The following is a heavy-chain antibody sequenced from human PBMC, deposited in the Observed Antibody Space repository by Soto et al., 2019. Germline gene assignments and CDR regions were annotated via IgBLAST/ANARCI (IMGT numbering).Heavy chain of an antibody. Sequence: ASVKVSCKASGYTFTGYYMHWVRQAPGQGLEWMGWINPNSGGTNYAQKFQGWVTMTRDTSISTAYMELSRLRSDDTAVYYCQGRWRAPGVDYGRDVRRKVPKVTVYS. CDR2: INPNSGGT. V-gene: IGHV1-2*04. D-gene: IGHD3-16*01. J-gene: IGHJ6*04. CDR3: QGRWRAPGVDYGRDV. CDR1: GYTFTGYY.